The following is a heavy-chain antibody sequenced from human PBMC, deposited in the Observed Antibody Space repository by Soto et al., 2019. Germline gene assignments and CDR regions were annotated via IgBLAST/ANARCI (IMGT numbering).Heavy chain of an antibody. CDR2: ISGSGGST. V-gene: IGHV3-23*01. CDR3: ASLSPITIFGVVTMDV. Sequence: PGGSLRLSCAASGFTFSSYAMSWVRQAPGKGLEWVSAISGSGGSTYYADSVKGRFTISRDNSKNTLYLQMNSLRAEDTAVYYCASLSPITIFGVVTMDVWGQGTTVTVSS. D-gene: IGHD3-3*01. J-gene: IGHJ6*02. CDR1: GFTFSSYA.